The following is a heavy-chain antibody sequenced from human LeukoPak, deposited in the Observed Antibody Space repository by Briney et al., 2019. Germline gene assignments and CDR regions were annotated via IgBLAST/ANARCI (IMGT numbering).Heavy chain of an antibody. D-gene: IGHD2-2*01. CDR3: ARWDKSFYCSSTSCPDY. CDR1: GFTFSSYS. V-gene: IGHV3-48*01. J-gene: IGHJ4*02. Sequence: GGSLRLSCAASGFTFSSYSMNWVRQAPGKGLEWVSYISSSSSTICYADSVKGRFTISRDNAKNSLYLQMNSLRAEDTAVYYCARWDKSFYCSSTSCPDYWGQGTLVTVSS. CDR2: ISSSSSTI.